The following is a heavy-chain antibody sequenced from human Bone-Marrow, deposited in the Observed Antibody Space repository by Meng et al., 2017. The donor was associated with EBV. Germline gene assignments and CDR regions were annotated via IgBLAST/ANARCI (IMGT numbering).Heavy chain of an antibody. D-gene: IGHD6-6*01. J-gene: IGHJ5*02. CDR2: INHSGST. V-gene: IGHV4-34*01. Sequence: QVQLQQWGAGLLKPSETLSLTCAVYGGSFSCYYWSWIRQPPGKGLEWIGEINHSGSTNYNPSLKSRVTISVDTSKNQFSLKLSSVTAADTAVYYCAREVYNWFDPWGQGTLVTVSS. CDR3: AREVYNWFDP. CDR1: GGSFSCYY.